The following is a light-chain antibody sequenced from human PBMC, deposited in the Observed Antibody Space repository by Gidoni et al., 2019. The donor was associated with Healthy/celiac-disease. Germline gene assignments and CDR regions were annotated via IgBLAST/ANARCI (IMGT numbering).Light chain of an antibody. J-gene: IGLJ2*01. Sequence: SYELTQPPSVSVSPGQTARITCSGDALPKQYAYWYQQKPGQAPVLVIYKDSERPSGIPERFSGSSSGTTVTLTISGVQAEDEADYYCQSADRIGGGTKLTVL. CDR2: KDS. CDR1: ALPKQY. V-gene: IGLV3-25*02. CDR3: QSADR.